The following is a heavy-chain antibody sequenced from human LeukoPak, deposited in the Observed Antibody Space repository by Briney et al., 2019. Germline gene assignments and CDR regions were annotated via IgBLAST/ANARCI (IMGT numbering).Heavy chain of an antibody. CDR1: GGSFSGYY. CDR3: ARGYSSSWHFWFDP. Sequence: KSSETLSLTCAVYGGSFSGYYWSWIRQPPGKGLEWIGEINHSGSTNYSPSLKSRVTISVDTSKNQFSLKLSSVTAADTAVYYCARGYSSSWHFWFDPWGQGTLVIVSS. D-gene: IGHD6-13*01. CDR2: INHSGST. V-gene: IGHV4-34*01. J-gene: IGHJ5*02.